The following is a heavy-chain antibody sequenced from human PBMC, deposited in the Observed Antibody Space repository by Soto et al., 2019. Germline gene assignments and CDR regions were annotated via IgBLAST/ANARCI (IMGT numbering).Heavy chain of an antibody. CDR2: IYNSGST. Sequence: QQKLSLPNAGSGGIPSTCNWRRCVRLPPGKRLEWIGEIYNSGSTNYNPSLKSRVTISVDKSKNQFSLKLSSVTDADTAVCYCARDGIAVAGTPAWAALDIWGQGIMVT. V-gene: IGHV4-4*03. J-gene: IGHJ3*02. D-gene: IGHD6-19*01. CDR3: ARDGIAVAGTPAWAALDI. CDR1: GGIPSTCNW.